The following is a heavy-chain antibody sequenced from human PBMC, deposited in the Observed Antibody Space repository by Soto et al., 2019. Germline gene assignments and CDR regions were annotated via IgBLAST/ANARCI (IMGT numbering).Heavy chain of an antibody. V-gene: IGHV1-18*01. J-gene: IGHJ5*02. CDR3: ARGVGSGSYYNQYNWFDP. CDR1: GYTFTNYG. CDR2: ISAYNGNT. D-gene: IGHD3-10*01. Sequence: ASVKVSCKASGYTFTNYGISWVRQAPGQGLEWMGWISAYNGNTNHARKLQGRVTMTTDTSTSTAYMELRSLRSDDTAVYYCARGVGSGSYYNQYNWFDPWGQGTLVTVSS.